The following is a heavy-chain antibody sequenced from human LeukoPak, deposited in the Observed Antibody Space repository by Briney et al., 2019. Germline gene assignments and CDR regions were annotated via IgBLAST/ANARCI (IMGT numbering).Heavy chain of an antibody. D-gene: IGHD4-17*01. CDR1: GFTFSSYS. CDR2: ISSSSSYI. Sequence: PGGSLRLSCAASGFTFSSYSMNWVRQAPGKGLEWVSSISSSSSYIYYADSVKGRFTISRDNAKNSPYLQMNSLRAEDTAVYYCARDGDYGDYENPFDYWGQGTLVTVSP. J-gene: IGHJ4*02. CDR3: ARDGDYGDYENPFDY. V-gene: IGHV3-21*01.